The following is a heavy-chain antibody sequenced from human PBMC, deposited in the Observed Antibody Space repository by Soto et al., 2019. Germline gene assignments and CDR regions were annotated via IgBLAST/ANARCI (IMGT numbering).Heavy chain of an antibody. CDR3: AGDPSSSWYGPGRNYYYYGMDV. D-gene: IGHD6-13*01. CDR1: GGTFSSYA. CDR2: IIPIFGTA. Sequence: QVQLVQSGAEVKKPGSSVKVSCKASGGTFSSYAISWVRQAPGQGLEWMGGIIPIFGTANYAQKFQGRVTITADESTSTAYMELSSLRSEDTAVYYCAGDPSSSWYGPGRNYYYYGMDVWGQGTTVTVSS. V-gene: IGHV1-69*01. J-gene: IGHJ6*02.